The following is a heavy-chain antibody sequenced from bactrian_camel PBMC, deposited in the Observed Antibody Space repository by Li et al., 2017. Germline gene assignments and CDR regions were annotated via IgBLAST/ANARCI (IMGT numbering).Heavy chain of an antibody. Sequence: HVQLVESGGGLVQPGGSLRLSCAASGFTLSSNDMSWVRQAPGKGLEWVSSIHRVGSYTYYADSVKGRLTISRDNAKNTMYLQMNSLKPEDTAVYYCAVEESPTRVPGPSRCPLFAEYKYRGQGTQVTVS. D-gene: IGHD4*01. CDR3: AVEESPTRVPGPSRCPLFAEYKY. V-gene: IGHV3S6*01. CDR1: GFTLSSND. CDR2: IHRVGSYT. J-gene: IGHJ4*01.